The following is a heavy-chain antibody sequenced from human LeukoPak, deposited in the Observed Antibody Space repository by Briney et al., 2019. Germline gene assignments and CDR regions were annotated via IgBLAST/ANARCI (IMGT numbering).Heavy chain of an antibody. CDR3: ARVPKLAYFDY. D-gene: IGHD1-1*01. CDR2: IYYSGST. J-gene: IGHJ4*02. V-gene: IGHV4-59*01. CDR1: GGSISSYY. Sequence: SETLSLTCTVSGGSISSYYWSWIRHPPGKGLEWIGYIYYSGSTNYNPSLKSRVTISVDTSKNQFSLELSSVTAADTAVYYCARVPKLAYFDYWGQGTLVTVSS.